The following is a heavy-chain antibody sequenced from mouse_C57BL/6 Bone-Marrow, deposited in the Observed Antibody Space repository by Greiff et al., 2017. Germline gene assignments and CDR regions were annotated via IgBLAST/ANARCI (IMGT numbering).Heavy chain of an antibody. Sequence: EVQLVESGGGLVKPGGSLKLSCAASGFTFSSYAMSWVRQTPEKRLEWVATISDGGSYTYYPDNVKGRFTISRDNAKNNLYLQMSHLKSEDTAMYYCGRETGYWGQGTTLTVSS. CDR3: GRETGY. CDR2: ISDGGSYT. J-gene: IGHJ2*01. V-gene: IGHV5-4*01. CDR1: GFTFSSYA.